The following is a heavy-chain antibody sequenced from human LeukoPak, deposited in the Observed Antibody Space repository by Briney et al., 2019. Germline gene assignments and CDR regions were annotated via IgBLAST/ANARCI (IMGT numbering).Heavy chain of an antibody. J-gene: IGHJ5*02. D-gene: IGHD2-2*02. Sequence: SVKVSCKASGGTFSSYAISWVRQAPGQGLEWMGGIIPIFGTANYAQKFQGRVTITADESTSTAYMELSSLRSEDTAVYYCARDRPYCSSTSCSTPTNWFDPWGQGTLVTVSS. V-gene: IGHV1-69*01. CDR2: IIPIFGTA. CDR1: GGTFSSYA. CDR3: ARDRPYCSSTSCSTPTNWFDP.